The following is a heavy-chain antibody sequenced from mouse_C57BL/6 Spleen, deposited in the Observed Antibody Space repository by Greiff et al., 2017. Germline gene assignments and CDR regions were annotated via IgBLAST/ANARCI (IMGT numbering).Heavy chain of an antibody. J-gene: IGHJ2*01. CDR1: GFTFSDYY. Sequence: EVQLVESGGGLVQPGGSLKLSCAASGFTFSDYYMYWVRQTPEKRLEWVAYISNGGGSTYYPDTVKGRFTISRDNAKNTLYLQMSRLKSEDTAMYYCARGTYFDYWGQGTTLTVSS. CDR3: ARGTYFDY. V-gene: IGHV5-12*01. CDR2: ISNGGGST.